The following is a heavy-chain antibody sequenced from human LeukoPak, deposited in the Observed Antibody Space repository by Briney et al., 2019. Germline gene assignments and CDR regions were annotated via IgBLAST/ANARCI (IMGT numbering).Heavy chain of an antibody. CDR3: ARGMSSTSFMVWFDP. Sequence: ASVKVSCKASGYIFTSYGITWLRQAPGQGPEWMGWISGYNGNTNYAQRLQGRVTMTTDTSTSTAYMELRSLRSDDTAVYYCARGMSSTSFMVWFDPWGQGTLVTVSS. J-gene: IGHJ5*02. V-gene: IGHV1-18*01. CDR1: GYIFTSYG. D-gene: IGHD2-2*01. CDR2: ISGYNGNT.